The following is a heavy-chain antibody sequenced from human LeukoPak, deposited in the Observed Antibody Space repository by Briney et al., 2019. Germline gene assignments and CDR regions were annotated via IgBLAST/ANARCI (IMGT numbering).Heavy chain of an antibody. CDR3: ARGSPQTKYYYDSPGY. V-gene: IGHV4-34*01. CDR1: GGSFSGYY. CDR2: INHSGST. D-gene: IGHD3-22*01. Sequence: SGTLSLTCAVYGGSFSGYYWSWIRQPPGKGLEWIGEINHSGSTNYNPSLKSRVTISVDTSKNQFSLKLSSVTAADTAVYYCARGSPQTKYYYDSPGYWGQGTLVTVSS. J-gene: IGHJ4*02.